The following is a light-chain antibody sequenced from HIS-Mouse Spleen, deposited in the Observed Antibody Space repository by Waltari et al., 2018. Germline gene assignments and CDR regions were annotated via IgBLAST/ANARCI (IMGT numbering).Light chain of an antibody. Sequence: QSALTQPPSASGSSGQSVTISCTGTRIDVGGYNYVSWYQQHPGKAPKLMIYEVSKRPSGVPDRFSGSKSGNTASLTVSGLQAEDEADYYCSSYAGSNNYVVFGGGTKLTVL. V-gene: IGLV2-8*01. CDR1: RIDVGGYNY. J-gene: IGLJ2*01. CDR3: SSYAGSNNYVV. CDR2: EVS.